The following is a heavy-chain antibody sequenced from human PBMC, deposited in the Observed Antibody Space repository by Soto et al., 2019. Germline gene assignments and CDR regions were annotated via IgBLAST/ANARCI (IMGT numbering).Heavy chain of an antibody. CDR2: ISTYNGNT. CDR1: GYTFTNFG. J-gene: IGHJ5*02. D-gene: IGHD4-17*01. V-gene: IGHV1-18*04. CDR3: ARVPTPTHGDSDKNNCFDP. Sequence: ASVKVSCKASGYTFTNFGINWVRQAPGQGLEWMGWISTYNGNTNYAPKLQGRVTMTTDTSTTTAYMELRSLRSDDTAVYYCARVPTPTHGDSDKNNCFDPWGQGTLVTVSS.